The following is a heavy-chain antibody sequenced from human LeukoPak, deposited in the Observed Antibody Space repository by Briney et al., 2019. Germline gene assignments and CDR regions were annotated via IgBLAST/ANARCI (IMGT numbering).Heavy chain of an antibody. Sequence: SETLSLTCTVSGGSISSYYWSWIRQPPGKGLEWIGYIYYSGSTNYNPSLKSRVTISVDTSKNQFSLKLSSVTAADTAVYYCARGAYYDFWSGYYSAAGVEYYFDYWGQGILVTVSS. CDR2: IYYSGST. V-gene: IGHV4-59*01. CDR3: ARGAYYDFWSGYYSAAGVEYYFDY. J-gene: IGHJ4*02. CDR1: GGSISSYY. D-gene: IGHD3-3*01.